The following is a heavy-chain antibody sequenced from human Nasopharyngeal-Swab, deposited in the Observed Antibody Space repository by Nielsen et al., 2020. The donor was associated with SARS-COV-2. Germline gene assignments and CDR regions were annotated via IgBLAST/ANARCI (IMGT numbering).Heavy chain of an antibody. J-gene: IGHJ6*02. D-gene: IGHD6-13*01. CDR2: IIPIFGIA. Sequence: SVKVSCKASGGTFSSYAISWVRQAPGQGLEWMGGIIPIFGIANYAQKFQGRVTITADESTSTAYMELSSLRSEDTAVYYCARSPAHSSSWYFGRYYYGMDVWGQGTTVTVSS. CDR1: GGTFSSYA. V-gene: IGHV1-69*13. CDR3: ARSPAHSSSWYFGRYYYGMDV.